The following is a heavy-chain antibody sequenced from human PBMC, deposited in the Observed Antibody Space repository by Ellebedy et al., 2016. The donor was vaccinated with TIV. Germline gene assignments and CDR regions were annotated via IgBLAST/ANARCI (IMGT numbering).Heavy chain of an antibody. D-gene: IGHD3-22*01. V-gene: IGHV4-59*04. CDR2: IYYSGST. CDR3: ARQRRYYDSSGYSHWYFDL. Sequence: SETLSLTCTVSGGSISSYQWSWIRQPPGKGLEWIGSIYYSGSTYYNPSLKSRVTISVDTSKNQFSLKLSSVTAADTAVYYCARQRRYYDSSGYSHWYFDLWGRGTPVTVSS. CDR1: GGSISSYQ. J-gene: IGHJ2*01.